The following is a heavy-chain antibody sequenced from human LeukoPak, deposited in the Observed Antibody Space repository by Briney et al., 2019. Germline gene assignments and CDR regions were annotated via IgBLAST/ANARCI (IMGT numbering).Heavy chain of an antibody. J-gene: IGHJ4*02. Sequence: GGSLRLSCAASGFTFSSYAMSWVRQAPGKGLEWVSAFSGSGGSTYYADSVKGRFTISRDNSKNTLYLQMNSLRAEDTAVYYCAKMAGRVPAAIPLDYWGQGTLVTVSS. CDR1: GFTFSSYA. CDR3: AKMAGRVPAAIPLDY. D-gene: IGHD2-2*01. V-gene: IGHV3-23*01. CDR2: FSGSGGST.